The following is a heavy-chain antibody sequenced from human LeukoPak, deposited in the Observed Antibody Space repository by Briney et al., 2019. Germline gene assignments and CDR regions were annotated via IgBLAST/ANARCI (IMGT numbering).Heavy chain of an antibody. V-gene: IGHV3-11*04. Sequence: GGSLRLSYAVSGFTFSDYYMSWIRQAPGKGLEWVSYISSSATTIYYADSVKGRFTVSRDNAKNSLYLQMNSLRAEDTAVYYCARRTVTGRSFDYWGQGTLVTVSS. J-gene: IGHJ4*02. CDR2: ISSSATTI. D-gene: IGHD4-17*01. CDR3: ARRTVTGRSFDY. CDR1: GFTFSDYY.